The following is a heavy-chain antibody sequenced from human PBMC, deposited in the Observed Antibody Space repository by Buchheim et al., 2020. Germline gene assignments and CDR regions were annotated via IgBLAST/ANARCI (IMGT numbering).Heavy chain of an antibody. D-gene: IGHD2-2*01. CDR3: ARDLAGYCSSTSCYGVGFDP. J-gene: IGHJ5*02. CDR1: EFTFSVYA. CDR2: VTDSGDNT. V-gene: IGHV3-23*01. Sequence: EVQVLGSGGGFVQPGGSLRLSCKMSEFTFSVYAMTWVRQAPGKGLDWVSSVTDSGDNTYYADSVKGRFTISRDNAKNSLYLQMNSLRAEDTAVYYCARDLAGYCSSTSCYGVGFDPWGQGTL.